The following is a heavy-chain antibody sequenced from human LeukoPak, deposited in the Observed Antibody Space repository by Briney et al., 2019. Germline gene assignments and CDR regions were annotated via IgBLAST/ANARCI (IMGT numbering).Heavy chain of an antibody. D-gene: IGHD6-6*01. CDR3: ARDQPYSTSSMDV. J-gene: IGHJ6*02. CDR2: ISGSSSFI. CDR1: GFTVSNNY. Sequence: PGGSLRLSCAASGFTVSNNYMSWVRQAPGKGLEWVSSISGSSSFIYYADSVKGRFTISRDNAKNSLYLQMNSLRADDTAVYYCARDQPYSTSSMDVWGQGTTVTVSS. V-gene: IGHV3-21*01.